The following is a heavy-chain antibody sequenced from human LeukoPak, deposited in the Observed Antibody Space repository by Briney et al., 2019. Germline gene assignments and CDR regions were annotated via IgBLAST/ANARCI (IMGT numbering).Heavy chain of an antibody. CDR3: GGSWVG. V-gene: IGHV3-30*04. Sequence: PGRSLRLSCAASGFTFSSYAMHWVRQAPGKGLEWVAVISYDGSNKYYADSVKGRFTISRDNSKKTLYLQMNSLRAEDTAVYYCGGSWVGWGQGTMVTVSS. D-gene: IGHD1-26*01. J-gene: IGHJ3*01. CDR1: GFTFSSYA. CDR2: ISYDGSNK.